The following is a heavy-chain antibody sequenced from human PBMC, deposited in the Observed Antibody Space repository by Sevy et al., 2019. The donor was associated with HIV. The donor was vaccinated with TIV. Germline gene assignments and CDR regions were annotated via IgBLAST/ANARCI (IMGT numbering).Heavy chain of an antibody. J-gene: IGHJ4*02. D-gene: IGHD3-22*01. CDR1: GYTFTSYG. Sequence: ASVKVSCEASGYTFTSYGIIWVRQAPGQGLEWMEWISAYNGNTNYEQRLQGRVTMTTDTSTSTAYMELTTLRSDDTAVYYCATGPRKYNDSSGYYYPPSYWGQGTLVTVSS. CDR3: ATGPRKYNDSSGYYYPPSY. CDR2: ISAYNGNT. V-gene: IGHV1-18*01.